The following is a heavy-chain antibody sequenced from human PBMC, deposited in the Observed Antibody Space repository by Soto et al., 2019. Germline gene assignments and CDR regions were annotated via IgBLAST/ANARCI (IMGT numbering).Heavy chain of an antibody. CDR3: ARDIAAAGDYYMDV. D-gene: IGHD6-13*01. J-gene: IGHJ6*03. CDR2: IYSGGST. CDR1: GFTVSSNY. V-gene: IGHV3-53*04. Sequence: GGSLRLSCAASGFTVSSNYMSWVRQAPGKGLEWVSVIYSGGSTYYADSVKGRFTISRHNSKNTLYLQMNSLRAEDTAVYYCARDIAAAGDYYMDVWGKGTTVTVSS.